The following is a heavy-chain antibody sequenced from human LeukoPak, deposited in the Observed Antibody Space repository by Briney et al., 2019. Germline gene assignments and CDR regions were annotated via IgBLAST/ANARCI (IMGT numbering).Heavy chain of an antibody. CDR2: ISSSSSYI. Sequence: GGSLRLSCAASGFTFSSYSMNWVRQAPGKGLEWVSSISSSSSYIYHADSVKGRFTISRDNAKNSLYLQMNSLRAEDTAVYYCAKDSAKKYDDYWGQGTLVTVSS. V-gene: IGHV3-21*01. CDR1: GFTFSSYS. CDR3: AKDSAKKYDDY. D-gene: IGHD2/OR15-2a*01. J-gene: IGHJ4*02.